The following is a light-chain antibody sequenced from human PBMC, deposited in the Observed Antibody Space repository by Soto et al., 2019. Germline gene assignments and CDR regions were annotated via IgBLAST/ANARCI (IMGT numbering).Light chain of an antibody. CDR2: GVS. J-gene: IGKJ5*01. CDR1: QSVRSTY. CDR3: HQYGSLPT. V-gene: IGKV3-20*01. Sequence: IVLTQSPGTLSLSPGERATLSCRASQSVRSTYLAWYQQKPGQAPRILIYGVSSRATVRPDRFSGSGSGTDFTLTISRLEPEDFAVYSCHQYGSLPTFGQGTRLEIK.